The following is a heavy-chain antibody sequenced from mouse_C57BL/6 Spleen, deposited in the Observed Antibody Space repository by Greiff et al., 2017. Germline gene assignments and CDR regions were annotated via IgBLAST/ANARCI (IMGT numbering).Heavy chain of an antibody. CDR2: IRNKANGYTT. CDR1: GFTFTDYY. D-gene: IGHD4-1*01. J-gene: IGHJ2*01. Sequence: EVHLVESGGGLVQPGGSLSLSCAASGFTFTDYYMSWVRQPPGKALEWLGFIRNKANGYTTEYSASVKGRFTISRDNSQSILYLQMNALGAEDSATYYWARSDWDYFDYWGQGTTLTVSS. CDR3: ARSDWDYFDY. V-gene: IGHV7-3*01.